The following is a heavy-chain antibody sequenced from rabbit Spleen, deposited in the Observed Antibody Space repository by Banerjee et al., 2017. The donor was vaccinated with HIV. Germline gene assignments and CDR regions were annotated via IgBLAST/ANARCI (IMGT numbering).Heavy chain of an antibody. Sequence: QSLEESGGGLVKPGASLTLTCKASGLDFSSNYWICWVRQAPGKGLEWIACVDVTKDGSTYYASWAKGRFTIYRTSSTTVALQVTSLTVADTATYFCARDAAGREDFNLWGPGTLVTVS. CDR3: ARDAAGREDFNL. CDR2: VDVTKDGST. V-gene: IGHV1S40*01. CDR1: GLDFSSNYW. D-gene: IGHD4-2*01. J-gene: IGHJ4*01.